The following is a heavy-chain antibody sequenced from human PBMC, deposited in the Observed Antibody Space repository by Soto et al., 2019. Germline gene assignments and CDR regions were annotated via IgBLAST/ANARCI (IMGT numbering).Heavy chain of an antibody. V-gene: IGHV3-23*01. Sequence: EVQLLESGGGLVQPGGSLRLSCAASGFTFSSYAMSWVRQAPGKGLEWVSAISGSGGSTYYADSAKGRFTISRDNSKNTLYLQMNSLRAEDTAVYYCAKDVFVVVVAATHDAFDIWGQGTMVTVSS. CDR1: GFTFSSYA. D-gene: IGHD2-15*01. CDR2: ISGSGGST. CDR3: AKDVFVVVVAATHDAFDI. J-gene: IGHJ3*02.